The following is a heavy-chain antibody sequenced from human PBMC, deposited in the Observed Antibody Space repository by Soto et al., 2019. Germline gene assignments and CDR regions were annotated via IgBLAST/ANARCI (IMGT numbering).Heavy chain of an antibody. D-gene: IGHD4-17*01. CDR3: ARYRPVTTNGY. CDR1: GFTVSNNY. V-gene: IGHV3-66*01. CDR2: LYSGGTT. Sequence: EVQLVESGGGLVQPGGSLRLSCAASGFTVSNNYMIWVRQAPGKGLEWVSLLYSGGTTYYTDSVKGRFIISRDNSKNTVYLQMNSLRAEDTAVYYCARYRPVTTNGYWGQGTLVNVSS. J-gene: IGHJ4*02.